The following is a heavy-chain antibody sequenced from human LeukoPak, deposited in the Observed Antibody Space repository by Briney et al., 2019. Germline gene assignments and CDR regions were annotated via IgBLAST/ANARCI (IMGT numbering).Heavy chain of an antibody. CDR2: ISGSGGST. CDR3: ATDPDDAFDI. J-gene: IGHJ3*02. Sequence: PGGSLRLSCAASGFTFSSYAMSRVRQAPGKGLEWVSAISGSGGSTYYADSVKGRFTISRDNSKNTLYLQMNSLRAEDTAVYCCATDPDDAFDIWGQGTMVTVSS. CDR1: GFTFSSYA. V-gene: IGHV3-23*01. D-gene: IGHD1-14*01.